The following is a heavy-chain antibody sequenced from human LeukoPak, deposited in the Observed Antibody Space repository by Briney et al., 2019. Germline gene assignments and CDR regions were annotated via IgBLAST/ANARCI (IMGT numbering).Heavy chain of an antibody. V-gene: IGHV1-2*06. D-gene: IGHD1-26*01. Sequence: ASVKVSCKASGYTFSGDHMHWVRQAPGQGLEWMGRINPSSGATHFAQNFQGRVTMTSDTSISTAYMELSRLTSDDTAVYYCARDRNLYSGSFASWGQGTLVTVSS. CDR1: GYTFSGDH. CDR2: INPSSGAT. J-gene: IGHJ4*02. CDR3: ARDRNLYSGSFAS.